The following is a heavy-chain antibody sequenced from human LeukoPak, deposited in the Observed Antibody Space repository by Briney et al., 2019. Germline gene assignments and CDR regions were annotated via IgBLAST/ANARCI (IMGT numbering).Heavy chain of an antibody. D-gene: IGHD3-3*01. J-gene: IGHJ3*02. CDR1: GGSYSGYY. CDR3: ARSFGVVIPDAFDI. V-gene: IGHV4-34*01. CDR2: INHSGST. Sequence: SETLSLTCAVYGGSYSGYYWSRIRQPPGKGLEWIGEINHSGSTNYNPSLKSRVTISVDTSKNQFSLKLSSVTAAETAVYYCARSFGVVIPDAFDIWGQGTMVTVSS.